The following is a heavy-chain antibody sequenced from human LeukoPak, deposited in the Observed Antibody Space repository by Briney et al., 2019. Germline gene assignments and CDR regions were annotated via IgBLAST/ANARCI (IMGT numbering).Heavy chain of an antibody. Sequence: PGGSLRLSCAASGFTFSSYAMSWVRQAPGKGLEWVSVITGSGGITYYADSVKGRFTISRDNSKNTLHLQMNSLRAEDTAVYYCAKIGSLSTTDAPCDYWGQGTLVTVSS. D-gene: IGHD1-1*01. J-gene: IGHJ4*02. CDR2: ITGSGGIT. V-gene: IGHV3-23*01. CDR1: GFTFSSYA. CDR3: AKIGSLSTTDAPCDY.